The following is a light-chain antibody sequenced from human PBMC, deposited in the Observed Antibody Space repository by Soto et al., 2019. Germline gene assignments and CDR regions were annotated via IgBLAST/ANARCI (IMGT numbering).Light chain of an antibody. CDR2: AAF. CDR3: HQVNSYPQT. V-gene: IGKV1-9*01. CDR1: QGIGTY. Sequence: SQLTQSPSSLSASVGDRVTIICRASQGIGTYLAWYQQKPGKAPKLLIYAAFTLHSGVPARFSGSRSGTDFTLTISSLQPEDFATYYCHQVNSYPQTFGQGTRLEIK. J-gene: IGKJ5*01.